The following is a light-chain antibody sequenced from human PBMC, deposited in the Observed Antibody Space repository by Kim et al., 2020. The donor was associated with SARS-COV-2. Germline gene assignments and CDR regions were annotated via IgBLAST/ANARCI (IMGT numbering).Light chain of an antibody. CDR1: SSDVGNYNL. CDR2: EVT. J-gene: IGLJ2*01. Sequence: GQSITISCTGTSSDVGNYNLVSWYQQHPDKAPKLMIYEVTKRPSGVSNRFSGSKSGNTASLTISGLQAEDEADYYCCSYAGSSTVVFGGGTQPTVL. CDR3: CSYAGSSTVV. V-gene: IGLV2-23*02.